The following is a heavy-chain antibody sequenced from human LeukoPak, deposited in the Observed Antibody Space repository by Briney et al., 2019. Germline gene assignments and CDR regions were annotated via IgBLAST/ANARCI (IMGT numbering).Heavy chain of an antibody. V-gene: IGHV1-2*02. CDR3: AKSTNWGSISDGFDI. Sequence: EASVKVSCKASGYTFTNYGITWVRQAPGQGLEWMGWINPNSGGANYAQKFQGRVTMTRDTSISTVYMELTRLRSDDTAMYYCAKSTNWGSISDGFDIWGQGTMVTVAS. D-gene: IGHD7-27*01. CDR1: GYTFTNYG. J-gene: IGHJ3*02. CDR2: INPNSGGA.